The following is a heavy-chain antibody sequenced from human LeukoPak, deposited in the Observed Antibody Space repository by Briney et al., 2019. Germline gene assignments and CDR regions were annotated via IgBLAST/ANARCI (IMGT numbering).Heavy chain of an antibody. V-gene: IGHV4-34*01. CDR1: GGSFSGYY. Sequence: SETLSLTCAVYGGSFSGYYWSWIRQPPGQGLEWIGEINHSGSTNYNPSLKSRVTISVDTSKNQFSLKLSSVTAADTAVYYCARTTEGGYTYDYFYYYYMDVWGKGTTVTISS. CDR2: INHSGST. CDR3: ARTTEGGYTYDYFYYYYMDV. D-gene: IGHD5-18*01. J-gene: IGHJ6*03.